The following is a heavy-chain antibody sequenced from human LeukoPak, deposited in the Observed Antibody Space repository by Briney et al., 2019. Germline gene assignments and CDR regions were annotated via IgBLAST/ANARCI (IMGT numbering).Heavy chain of an antibody. CDR1: GFTLSSNW. D-gene: IGHD1/OR15-1a*01. CDR2: FYSDGSRT. CDR3: TKGPRALEHSTHRFDY. Sequence: GGSLRLSCAGSGFTLSSNWMHWVRQAPGKGLVWVSRFYSDGSRTNDADSVKGRFTISGDNAKNTQYLQMNSLRAEDTAVYYCTKGPRALEHSTHRFDYWGQGTLVTVSS. J-gene: IGHJ4*02. V-gene: IGHV3-74*01.